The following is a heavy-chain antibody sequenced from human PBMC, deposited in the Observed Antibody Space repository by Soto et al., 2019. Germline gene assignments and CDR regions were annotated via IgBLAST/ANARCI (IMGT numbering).Heavy chain of an antibody. D-gene: IGHD6-6*01. CDR3: AKDLTRQLAYWLDP. V-gene: IGHV1-69*05. Sequence: LVKVSCKASGGTFSSYAISWVRHAPGQGLEWMGGIIPIFGTANYAQKFQGRVTLTRDTSIATAYLTLTSLTSDDTALYYCAKDLTRQLAYWLDPWGQGTQVTVSS. CDR2: IIPIFGTA. CDR1: GGTFSSYA. J-gene: IGHJ5*02.